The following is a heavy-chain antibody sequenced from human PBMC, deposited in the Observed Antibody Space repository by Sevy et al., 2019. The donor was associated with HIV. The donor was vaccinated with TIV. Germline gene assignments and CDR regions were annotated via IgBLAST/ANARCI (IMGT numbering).Heavy chain of an antibody. V-gene: IGHV4-39*01. CDR2: IYYSGST. CDR3: ARARGQQLGLYFYYFYMDV. D-gene: IGHD6-13*01. J-gene: IGHJ6*03. CDR1: GGSISNGHYY. Sequence: SETLSLTCTVSGGSISNGHYYWGWIRQPPGKGLEWIGSIYYSGSTYYNPSLKSRVTISVDTSKNQFSLRLSSVTAADTAVYYCARARGQQLGLYFYYFYMDVWGTGTTVTV.